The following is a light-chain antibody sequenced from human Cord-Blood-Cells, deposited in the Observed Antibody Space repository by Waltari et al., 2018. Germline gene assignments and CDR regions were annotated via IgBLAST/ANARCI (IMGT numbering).Light chain of an antibody. V-gene: IGLV2-14*01. CDR3: SSYTSSSTVV. CDR2: DVS. CDR1: SSDVGGYNY. Sequence: QSALTQPASVSGSPGQSITISCTGTSSDVGGYNYVSWYQQHPGKAPKLMIDDVSNRPAGVSQRFAGAKSGNTASLTISGLQAEDEADYYCSSYTSSSTVVFGGGTKLTVL. J-gene: IGLJ2*01.